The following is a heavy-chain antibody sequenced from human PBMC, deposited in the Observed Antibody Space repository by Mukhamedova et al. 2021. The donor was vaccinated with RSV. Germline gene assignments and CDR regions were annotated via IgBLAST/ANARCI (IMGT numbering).Heavy chain of an antibody. CDR3: ATDTALGSYSSSWRYFDL. CDR2: FDPEDGET. D-gene: IGHD6-13*01. V-gene: IGHV1-24*01. J-gene: IGHJ2*01. Sequence: APGKGLEWMGGFDPEDGETIYAQKFQGRVTMTEDTSTDTAYMELSSLRSEDTAVYYCATDTALGSYSSSWRYFDLWGRGTLVPVS.